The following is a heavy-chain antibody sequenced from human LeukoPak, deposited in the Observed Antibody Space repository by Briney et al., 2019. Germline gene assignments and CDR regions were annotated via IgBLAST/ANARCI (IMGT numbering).Heavy chain of an antibody. CDR3: ARALGYCSGGSCYWAYFDY. Sequence: GESLKVSCKGSGYSFTSYWIGWVRQMPGKGLEWMGIIYPGDSDTRYSPSFQGQVTISADKSISTAYLQWSSLKASDTAMYYCARALGYCSGGSCYWAYFDYWGQGTLVTVSS. CDR2: IYPGDSDT. V-gene: IGHV5-51*01. J-gene: IGHJ4*02. CDR1: GYSFTSYW. D-gene: IGHD2-15*01.